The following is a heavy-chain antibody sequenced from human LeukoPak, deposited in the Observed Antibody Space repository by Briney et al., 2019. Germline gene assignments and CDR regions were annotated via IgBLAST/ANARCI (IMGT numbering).Heavy chain of an antibody. D-gene: IGHD3-3*01. CDR1: GGTFTNYA. J-gene: IGHJ6*03. V-gene: IGHV1-69*06. CDR2: IIPIFGTA. CDR3: ARNDFWSGYGALYYYYMDV. Sequence: SVKVSCKASGGTFTNYAINWVRQAPGQGLEWMGGIIPIFGTANYAQKFQGRVTITADKFTSTACMELSSLRSEDTAVYYCARNDFWSGYGALYYYYMDVWGKGTTVTVSS.